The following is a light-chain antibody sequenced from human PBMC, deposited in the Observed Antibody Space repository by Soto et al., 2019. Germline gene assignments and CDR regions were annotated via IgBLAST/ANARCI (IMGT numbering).Light chain of an antibody. CDR1: QTINRF. J-gene: IGKJ2*01. CDR3: HQTDSNSNT. Sequence: DIQMTQSPSFLSASVGDRVSITCRASQTINRFLNWYQQKPGKAPTLLIHSASILESGLPSRNSGRGSGTDFTLNISGLQPEDLATDYSHQTDSNSNTFGKGTKLAIK. CDR2: SAS. V-gene: IGKV1-39*01.